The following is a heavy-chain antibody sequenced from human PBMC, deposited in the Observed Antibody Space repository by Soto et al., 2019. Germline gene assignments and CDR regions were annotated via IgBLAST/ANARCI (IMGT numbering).Heavy chain of an antibody. CDR2: ISYDGSNK. J-gene: IGHJ2*01. V-gene: IGHV3-30-3*01. D-gene: IGHD5-18*01. Sequence: QVQLVESGGGVVQPGRSLRLSCAASGFTFSSYAMHWVRQAPGKGLEWVAVISYDGSNKYYADSVKGRFTISRDNSKNTLYLQMNRLRAEDTAVYYCARDPLWGTAMVFGYFDLWGRGTLVTVSS. CDR3: ARDPLWGTAMVFGYFDL. CDR1: GFTFSSYA.